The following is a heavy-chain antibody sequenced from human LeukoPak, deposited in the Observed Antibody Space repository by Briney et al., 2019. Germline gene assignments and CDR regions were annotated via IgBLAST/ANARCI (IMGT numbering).Heavy chain of an antibody. CDR1: GGSISSYS. V-gene: IGHV4-59*01. J-gene: IGHJ6*02. CDR2: IYYSGST. Sequence: PSETLSLTCAVSGGSISSYSWSWIRQPPGKGLEWIGDIYYSGSTNYNPSLKSRVTISVDTSKNQFSLKLSSVTAADTAVYYCARGYGVRYGMDVWGQGTTVTVSS. D-gene: IGHD4-17*01. CDR3: ARGYGVRYGMDV.